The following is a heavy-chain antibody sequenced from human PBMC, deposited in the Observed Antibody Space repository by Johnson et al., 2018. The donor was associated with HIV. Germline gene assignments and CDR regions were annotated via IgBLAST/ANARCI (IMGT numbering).Heavy chain of an antibody. Sequence: VQLVESGGGLVQPGGSLRLSCAASGFSFSKFYMSWVRQAPGKGLEWVSVIFSGGSTHYADSVKGRFTISRDTSQNTVFLQMNSLRAEDTAVYYCARDRARDAFDVWGQGTMVTVSS. CDR1: GFSFSKFY. CDR3: ARDRARDAFDV. J-gene: IGHJ3*01. V-gene: IGHV3-66*02. CDR2: IFSGGST.